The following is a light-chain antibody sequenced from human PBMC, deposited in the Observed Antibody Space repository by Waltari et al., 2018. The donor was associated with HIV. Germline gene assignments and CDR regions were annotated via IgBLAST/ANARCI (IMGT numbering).Light chain of an antibody. V-gene: IGLV1-47*01. Sequence: QSVVTQPPSASGTPGQNISISCSADISTLGGNFVYWYQQRPGTAPRLLIYRNDQRPSGVPDRFSGSKSATSASLAISGLRSEDEADYHCSTWDNSLSHWVFGGGTKVTVL. CDR3: STWDNSLSHWV. CDR1: ISTLGGNF. J-gene: IGLJ3*02. CDR2: RND.